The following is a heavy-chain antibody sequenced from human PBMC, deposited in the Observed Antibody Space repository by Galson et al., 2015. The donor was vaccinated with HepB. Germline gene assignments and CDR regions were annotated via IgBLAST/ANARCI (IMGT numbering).Heavy chain of an antibody. V-gene: IGHV4-34*01. CDR1: GGSFSCCY. CDR3: ARGYSSSYYFDY. D-gene: IGHD6-6*01. J-gene: IGHJ4*02. CDR2: INHSGST. Sequence: ETLSLTCAVYGGSFSCCYWSWIRQPPWKGLEWIGEINHSGSTNYNPSLKSRVTITVDTSKNQFSLKLSSVTAADTAVYYCARGYSSSYYFDYWGQGTLVTVSS.